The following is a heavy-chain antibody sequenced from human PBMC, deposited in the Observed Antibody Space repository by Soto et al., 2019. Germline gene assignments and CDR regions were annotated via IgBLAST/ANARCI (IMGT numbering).Heavy chain of an antibody. V-gene: IGHV3-30*18. D-gene: IGHD3-3*01. J-gene: IGHJ4*02. Sequence: GGSLRLSCEASGFTFSSYGMHWVRQAPGKGLEWVAVISYDGSNKYYADSVKGRFTISRDNSKNALYLQMNSLRAEDTAVYYCANFRPDYDASSGLDYWGQGTLVTVSS. CDR1: GFTFSSYG. CDR3: ANFRPDYDASSGLDY. CDR2: ISYDGSNK.